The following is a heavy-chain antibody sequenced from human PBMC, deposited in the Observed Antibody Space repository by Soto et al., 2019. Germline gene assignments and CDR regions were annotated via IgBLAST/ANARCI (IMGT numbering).Heavy chain of an antibody. CDR1: GFTFSSYG. V-gene: IGHV3-30*18. J-gene: IGHJ4*02. D-gene: IGHD3-22*01. CDR2: ISYDGSNK. CDR3: AKDHSGLWPGGYFDY. Sequence: PGGSLRPSCAASGFTFSSYGMHWVRQAPGKGLEWVAVISYDGSNKYYADSVKGRFTISRDNSKNTLYLQMNSLRAEDTAVYYCAKDHSGLWPGGYFDYWGQGTLVTVSS.